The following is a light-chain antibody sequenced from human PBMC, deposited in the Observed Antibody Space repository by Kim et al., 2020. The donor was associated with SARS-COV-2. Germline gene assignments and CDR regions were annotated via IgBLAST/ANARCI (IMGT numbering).Light chain of an antibody. CDR1: SSDVGTYNS. CDR2: DVT. J-gene: IGLJ1*01. Sequence: QSALTQPASVSGSPGQSITISCTGTSSDVGTYNSVSWYKQHPGKAPKLLIYDVTKRPSGVSNRFSGSKSGNTASLTISGLQAEDEADYYCSSFSSSTTAYAFGAGTKVTVL. CDR3: SSFSSSTTAYA. V-gene: IGLV2-14*01.